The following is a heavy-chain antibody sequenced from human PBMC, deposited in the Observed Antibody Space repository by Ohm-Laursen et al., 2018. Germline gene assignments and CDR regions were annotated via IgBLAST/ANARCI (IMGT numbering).Heavy chain of an antibody. V-gene: IGHV4-59*11. J-gene: IGHJ2*01. CDR2: VYYSGST. D-gene: IGHD3-22*01. CDR1: GASINSHH. Sequence: TLSLTCTVSGASINSHHWSFIRQPPGKGLEWIAFVYYSGSTYYNPSLKSRVSMSVDMSNNQFSLQLRYVAAADTAVYYCARGRHGWSYYDRSGYLDYWYFDLWGRGTQVTVSS. CDR3: ARGRHGWSYYDRSGYLDYWYFDL.